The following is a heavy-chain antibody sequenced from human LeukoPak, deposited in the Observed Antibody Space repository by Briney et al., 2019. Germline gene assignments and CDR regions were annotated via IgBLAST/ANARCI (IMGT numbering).Heavy chain of an antibody. Sequence: TLSLTCTVSGGSISSGSYYWSWIRQPAGKGLEWIGRIYTSGSTNYNPSLKSRVTISVDTSKNQFSLKLSSVTAADTAVYYCARDHRYCSSTGCYIGFDYWGQGTLVTVSS. CDR2: IYTSGST. CDR1: GGSISSGSYY. J-gene: IGHJ4*02. CDR3: ARDHRYCSSTGCYIGFDY. D-gene: IGHD2-2*02. V-gene: IGHV4-61*02.